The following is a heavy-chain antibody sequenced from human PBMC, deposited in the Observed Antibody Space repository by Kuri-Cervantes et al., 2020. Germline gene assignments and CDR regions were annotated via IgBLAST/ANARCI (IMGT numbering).Heavy chain of an antibody. J-gene: IGHJ4*02. D-gene: IGHD6-6*01. CDR3: ARAVNSSSSVFVFRAGYFDY. CDR2: LYHSGST. V-gene: IGHV4-38-2*02. Sequence: GSLYHSGSTYYNPSLKSRVTISLDTSKNQFSLKLSSVTAADTAVYYCARAVNSSSSVFVFRAGYFDYWGQGTLVTVSS.